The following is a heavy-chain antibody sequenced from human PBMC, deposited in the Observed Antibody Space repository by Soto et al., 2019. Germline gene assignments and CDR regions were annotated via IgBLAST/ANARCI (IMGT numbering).Heavy chain of an antibody. CDR3: PRSFYGDYDYYGMDV. D-gene: IGHD4-17*01. J-gene: IGHJ6*02. V-gene: IGHV3-33*01. Sequence: QVQLVESGGGVVQPGRSLRLSCAASGFTFSSYALHWVRQAPGKGLEWVALIWYDGSNKYYADSVKGRFTISRDNSKNTLYLQMNSLRAEDTAVYYCPRSFYGDYDYYGMDVWGQGTTVTVSS. CDR1: GFTFSSYA. CDR2: IWYDGSNK.